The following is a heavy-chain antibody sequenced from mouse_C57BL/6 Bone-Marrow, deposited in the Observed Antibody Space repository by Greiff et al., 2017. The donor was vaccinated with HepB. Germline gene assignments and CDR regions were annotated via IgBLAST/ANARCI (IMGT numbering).Heavy chain of an antibody. J-gene: IGHJ2*01. Sequence: QVHVKQSGAELAKPGASVKLSCKASGYTFTSYWMHWVKQRPGQGLEWIGYINPSSGYTKYNQKFKDKATLTADKSSSTAYMQLSSLTYEDSAVYYCASQGESYYFDYWGQGTTLTVSS. CDR3: ASQGESYYFDY. CDR2: INPSSGYT. CDR1: GYTFTSYW. V-gene: IGHV1-7*01.